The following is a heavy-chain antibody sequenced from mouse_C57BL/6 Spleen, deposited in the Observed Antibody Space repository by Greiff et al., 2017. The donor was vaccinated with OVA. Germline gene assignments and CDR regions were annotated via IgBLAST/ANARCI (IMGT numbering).Heavy chain of an antibody. Sequence: EVQLVESGPELVKPGASVKISCKASGYSFTDYNMNWVKQSNGKSLEWIGVINPNYGTTSYNQKFKGKATLTVDQSSSTAYMQLNSLTSEDSAVYYCAREGDYGRYFDVWGTGTTVTVSS. CDR3: AREGDYGRYFDV. V-gene: IGHV1-39*01. D-gene: IGHD2-4*01. CDR2: INPNYGTT. J-gene: IGHJ1*03. CDR1: GYSFTDYN.